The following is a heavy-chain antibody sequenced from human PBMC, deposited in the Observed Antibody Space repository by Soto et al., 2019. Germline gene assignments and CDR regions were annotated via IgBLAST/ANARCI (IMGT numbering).Heavy chain of an antibody. CDR3: ARGAGVELVVVAHYYYGMDV. CDR2: IIPIFGTA. D-gene: IGHD2-15*01. Sequence: SVKVSCKASGGTFSSYAISWVRQAPGQGLEWMGGIIPIFGTANYAQKFQGRVTITADESTSTAYMELSSPRSEDTAVYYCARGAGVELVVVAHYYYGMDVWGQGTTVTVSS. V-gene: IGHV1-69*13. CDR1: GGTFSSYA. J-gene: IGHJ6*02.